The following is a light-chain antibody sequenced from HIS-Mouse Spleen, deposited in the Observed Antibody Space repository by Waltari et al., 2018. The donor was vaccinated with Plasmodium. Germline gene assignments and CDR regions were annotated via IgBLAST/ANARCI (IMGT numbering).Light chain of an antibody. J-gene: IGLJ3*02. CDR3: YSTDSSGNHRV. CDR2: EDS. Sequence: SYELTQPPSVSVSPGQTARNTCPGDELPKKYAYWYQQKSGQAPALVIYEDSKRPSGIPERFSGSSSGTMATLTISGAQVEDEADYYCYSTDSSGNHRVFGGGTKLTVL. CDR1: ELPKKY. V-gene: IGLV3-10*01.